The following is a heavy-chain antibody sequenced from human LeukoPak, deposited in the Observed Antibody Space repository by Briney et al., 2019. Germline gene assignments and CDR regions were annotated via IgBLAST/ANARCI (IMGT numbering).Heavy chain of an antibody. D-gene: IGHD4-23*01. V-gene: IGHV3-48*03. CDR2: ISTSGSTI. CDR1: GFTFSSYE. CDR3: ARSGGYYDY. Sequence: GGSLRLSCAASGFTFSSYEMNWVRQAPRKGLEWISYISTSGSTIYYADSVKGRFTVSRDNAKNSLYLQMNSLRAEDTAVYYCARSGGYYDYWGQGTLVSVSS. J-gene: IGHJ4*02.